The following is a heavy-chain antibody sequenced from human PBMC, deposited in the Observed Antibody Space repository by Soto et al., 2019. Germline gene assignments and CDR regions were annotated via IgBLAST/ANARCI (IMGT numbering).Heavy chain of an antibody. Sequence: QVQLVQSGAEVQRPGSSVKVSCKASGGSFSSSAISWVRQAPGQGLEWMGGINPIFDTPHYAQKFLGRVTITADESTATAYLELTGLTSDDTAVYFCAREGRHFDYWGQGTLVTVSS. J-gene: IGHJ4*02. CDR3: AREGRHFDY. CDR1: GGSFSSSA. V-gene: IGHV1-69*01. CDR2: INPIFDTP.